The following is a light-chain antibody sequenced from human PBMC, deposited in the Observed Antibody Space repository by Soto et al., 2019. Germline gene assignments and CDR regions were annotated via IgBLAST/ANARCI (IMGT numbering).Light chain of an antibody. J-gene: IGLJ2*01. CDR2: EVN. Sequence: QSALTQPASVSGSPGQSITISCTGTSSDVGAYKSVSLYQQHPGKAHKLIIYEVNNRPSGVSNRFSGSKSGNTASLTISGLQAEDEAAYHCSSYKTTSTVVFGVGTKLTVL. V-gene: IGLV2-14*01. CDR3: SSYKTTSTVV. CDR1: SSDVGAYKS.